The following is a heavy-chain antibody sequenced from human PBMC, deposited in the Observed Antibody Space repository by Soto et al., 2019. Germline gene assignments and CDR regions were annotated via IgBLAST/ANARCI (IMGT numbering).Heavy chain of an antibody. Sequence: QVHLVQSGAEVKKPGASVKVSCKGSGYGFTTYGITWVRQAPGQGLEWMAWISAHNGNTNYAQKVQGRVTVTRDTSTSTAYMELRSLRYDGTAEYYCARGMYGDYWGQGALVTVSS. V-gene: IGHV1-18*01. CDR3: ARGMYGDY. J-gene: IGHJ4*02. CDR1: GYGFTTYG. D-gene: IGHD2-8*01. CDR2: ISAHNGNT.